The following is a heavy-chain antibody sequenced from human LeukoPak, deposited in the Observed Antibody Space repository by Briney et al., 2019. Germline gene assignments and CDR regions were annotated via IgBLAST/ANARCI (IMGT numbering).Heavy chain of an antibody. D-gene: IGHD2-2*01. CDR2: INVYNGNT. V-gene: IGHV1-18*01. J-gene: IGHJ4*02. Sequence: ASLKVSCKASGYTFTTSGINWVRQALGQGLEWMGCINVYNGNTNYAQKFQGRITMTRDTSTNTAYMELRSLKSDDTAVYYCARGLVVPAAMGEFDYWGQGTLIAVSS. CDR1: GYTFTTSG. CDR3: ARGLVVPAAMGEFDY.